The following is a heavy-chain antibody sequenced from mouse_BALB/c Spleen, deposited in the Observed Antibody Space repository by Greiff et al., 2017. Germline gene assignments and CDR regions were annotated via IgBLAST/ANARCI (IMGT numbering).Heavy chain of an antibody. CDR1: GYSFTSYY. J-gene: IGHJ4*01. Sequence: VQLQQSGPELMKPGASVKISCKASGYSFTSYYMHWVKQSHGKSLEWIGYIDPFNGGTSYNQKFKGKATLTVDKSSSTAYMHLSSLTSEDSAVYYCAREGAYGNYGEGAMDYWGQGTSVTVSS. CDR3: AREGAYGNYGEGAMDY. V-gene: IGHV1S135*01. CDR2: IDPFNGGT. D-gene: IGHD2-1*01.